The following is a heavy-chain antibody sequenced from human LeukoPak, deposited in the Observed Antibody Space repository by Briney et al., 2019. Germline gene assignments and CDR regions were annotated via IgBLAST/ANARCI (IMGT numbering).Heavy chain of an antibody. CDR2: IYTSGGT. CDR3: ARLTRLSTSPDRYYLDY. J-gene: IGHJ4*02. Sequence: SETLSLTCTVSVDSICSYYWSWIRQPPGKGLEWIGYIYTSGGTNYIPSLKGRVTISIDTSKNKFSLKLSSVTAADSAVYYCARLTRLSTSPDRYYLDYWGQGTLVTVSS. D-gene: IGHD6-6*01. CDR1: VDSICSYY. V-gene: IGHV4-4*09.